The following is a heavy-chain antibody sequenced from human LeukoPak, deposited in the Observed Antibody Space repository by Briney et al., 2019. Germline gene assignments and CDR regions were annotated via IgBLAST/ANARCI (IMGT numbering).Heavy chain of an antibody. CDR1: GFTFSSYA. CDR3: TTAPLRYFDWLFRTDY. V-gene: IGHV3-15*01. Sequence: GGSLRLSCAASGFTFSSYAMSRVRQAPGKGLEWVGRVKSKTDGGTTDYAAPVKGRFTISRDDSQNTLYLQMNSLKTEDTAVYYCTTAPLRYFDWLFRTDYWGQGTLVTVSS. D-gene: IGHD3-9*01. J-gene: IGHJ4*02. CDR2: VKSKTDGGTT.